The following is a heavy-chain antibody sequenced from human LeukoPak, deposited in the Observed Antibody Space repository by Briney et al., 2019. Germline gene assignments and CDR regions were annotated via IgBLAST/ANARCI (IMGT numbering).Heavy chain of an antibody. Sequence: GGSLRLSRAASGFTFSSYWMHWVRQAPGKGLVWVSRINNDGSITKYADSVEGRFTISRDNAKNTLYLQMNSLRAEDTAVYYCAKGPGRYPDYWGRGTLVTVSS. CDR3: AKGPGRYPDY. CDR2: INNDGSIT. V-gene: IGHV3-74*03. D-gene: IGHD1-26*01. J-gene: IGHJ4*02. CDR1: GFTFSSYW.